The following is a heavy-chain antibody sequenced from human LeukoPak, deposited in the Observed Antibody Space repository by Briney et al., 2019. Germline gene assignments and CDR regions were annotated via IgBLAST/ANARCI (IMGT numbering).Heavy chain of an antibody. V-gene: IGHV4-59*01. Sequence: PSETLSLTCTVSGGSISSYYWSWIRQPPGKGLEWIGYIYYSRSTNYNPSLKSRVTISVDTPKNQFSLKVSSVTAADTAIYYCARGYNWFDPWGQGTLVTVSS. CDR2: IYYSRST. CDR3: ARGYNWFDP. J-gene: IGHJ5*02. CDR1: GGSISSYY.